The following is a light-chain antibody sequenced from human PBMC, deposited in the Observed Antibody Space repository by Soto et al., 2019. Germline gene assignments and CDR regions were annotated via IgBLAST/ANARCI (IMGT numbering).Light chain of an antibody. Sequence: QSALTQPRSVSGSPGQSVTISCTGTSSDVGTYNYVSWYQQHPGKAPKLMIFDVNKRPPGVPDRFSGSKSGNTASLTISGLQAEDEADYYCCSYAGTYTFYVFGTGTKLTVL. CDR2: DVN. V-gene: IGLV2-11*01. CDR3: CSYAGTYTFYV. CDR1: SSDVGTYNY. J-gene: IGLJ1*01.